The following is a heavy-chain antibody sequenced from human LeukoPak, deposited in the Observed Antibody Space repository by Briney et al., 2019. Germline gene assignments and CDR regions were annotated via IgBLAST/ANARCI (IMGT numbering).Heavy chain of an antibody. V-gene: IGHV4-59*01. J-gene: IGHJ4*02. CDR2: IYYSGST. D-gene: IGHD3-9*01. Sequence: SETLSLTCTVSGGSISSYYWSWIRQPPGKGLEWIGYIYYSGSTNYNPSLKSRVTISVDTSKNQFSLKLSSVTAADTAVYYCARLTYYDIGDHWGQGTLVTVSS. CDR3: ARLTYYDIGDH. CDR1: GGSISSYY.